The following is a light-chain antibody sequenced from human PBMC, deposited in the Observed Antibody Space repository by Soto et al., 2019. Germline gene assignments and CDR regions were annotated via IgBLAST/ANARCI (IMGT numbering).Light chain of an antibody. CDR1: QSVSSY. CDR2: DAS. CDR3: QQRSNWPIT. Sequence: EIVLTQSPATLSLSPGERATLSCRASQSVSSYLAWYQQKPGQAPRLLIYDASHRATGIPARFSGSGSGTDFTLTISSLEPEDFAVYYCQQRSNWPITLGPGTKVDIK. V-gene: IGKV3-11*01. J-gene: IGKJ3*01.